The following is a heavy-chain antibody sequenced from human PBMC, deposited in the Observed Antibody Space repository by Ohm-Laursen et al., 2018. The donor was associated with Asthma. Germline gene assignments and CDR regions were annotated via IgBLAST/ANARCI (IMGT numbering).Heavy chain of an antibody. CDR2: ISYDGSNK. CDR1: GFTFSSYG. J-gene: IGHJ4*02. CDR3: AKTPYDFWSGPIDY. Sequence: RLSCAASGFTFSSYGMHWVRQAPGKGLEWVAVISYDGSNKYYADSVKGRFTISRDNSKNTLYLQMNSLRAEDTAVYYCAKTPYDFWSGPIDYWGQGTLVTVSS. V-gene: IGHV3-30*18. D-gene: IGHD3-3*01.